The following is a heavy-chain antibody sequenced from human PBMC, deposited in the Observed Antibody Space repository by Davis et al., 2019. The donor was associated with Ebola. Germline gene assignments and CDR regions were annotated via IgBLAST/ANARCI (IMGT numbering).Heavy chain of an antibody. CDR2: IHHSGGT. Sequence: SETLSLTCTVSGGSLSNGDYSWSWIRQSPGKALEWIGYIHHSGGTYYNPSLKSRLTISVDTSKNQFSLRLNSVTAADTATYYCARDDLTGLLDSWGLGARVIVSS. D-gene: IGHD2-8*02. CDR1: GGSLSNGDYS. CDR3: ARDDLTGLLDS. V-gene: IGHV4-30-4*08. J-gene: IGHJ4*02.